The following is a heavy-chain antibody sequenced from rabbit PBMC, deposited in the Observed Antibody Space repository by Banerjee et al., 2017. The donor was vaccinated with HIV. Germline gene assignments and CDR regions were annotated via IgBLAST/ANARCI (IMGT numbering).Heavy chain of an antibody. D-gene: IGHD6-1*01. CDR2: IDVGSSGST. CDR1: GFSFSSSYY. Sequence: QEQLEESGGDLVQPEGSLTLTCTASGFSFSSSYYMQWVRQAPGKGLEWIGCIDVGSSGSTYYASWAKGRFTISKTSSTTVTLQMTSLTAADTATYFCARGVYDGYASAKDLWGPGTLVTVS. V-gene: IGHV1S45*01. CDR3: ARGVYDGYASAKDL. J-gene: IGHJ4*01.